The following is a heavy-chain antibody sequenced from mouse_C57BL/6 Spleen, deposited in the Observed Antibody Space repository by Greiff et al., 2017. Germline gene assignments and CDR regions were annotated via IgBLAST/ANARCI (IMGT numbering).Heavy chain of an antibody. V-gene: IGHV1-52*01. J-gene: IGHJ1*03. Sequence: VQLQQPGAELVRPGSSVKLSCKASGYTFTSSWLHWVKQRPIQGLEWIGNIDPSDSETHYNQKCKDKATLTVDKSSSTAYMQLSSLTSEDSAVYYCARAYYYGSSYGWYFDVWGTGTTVTVAS. CDR3: ARAYYYGSSYGWYFDV. D-gene: IGHD1-1*01. CDR1: GYTFTSSW. CDR2: IDPSDSET.